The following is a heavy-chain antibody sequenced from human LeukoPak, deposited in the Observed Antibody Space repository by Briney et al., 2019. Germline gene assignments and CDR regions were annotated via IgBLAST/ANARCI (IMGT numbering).Heavy chain of an antibody. V-gene: IGHV4-39*07. CDR2: IYYSGST. CDR3: ARVWFGEVNWFDP. J-gene: IGHJ5*02. D-gene: IGHD3-10*01. CDR1: GGSISSSSYY. Sequence: SETLSLTCTVSGGSISSSSYYWGWIRQPPGKGLEWIGSIYYSGSTYYNPSLKSRVTISVDTSKNQFSLKLSSVTAADTAVYYCARVWFGEVNWFDPWGQGTLVTVS.